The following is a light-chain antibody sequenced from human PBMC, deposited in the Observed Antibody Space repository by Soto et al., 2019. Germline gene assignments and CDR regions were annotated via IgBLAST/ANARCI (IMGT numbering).Light chain of an antibody. CDR2: WAS. V-gene: IGKV4-1*01. Sequence: DIVMTQSPDSLAVSLGERATINCKSSQSVLYSSNNKNYLAWYQQKPGQPPKLLIYWASTRESGVPDRFSGSGSGTDFTLTISSLQAEDVAVYYCQQYYSTRFTFGPGTKVDI. J-gene: IGKJ3*01. CDR1: QSVLYSSNNKNY. CDR3: QQYYSTRFT.